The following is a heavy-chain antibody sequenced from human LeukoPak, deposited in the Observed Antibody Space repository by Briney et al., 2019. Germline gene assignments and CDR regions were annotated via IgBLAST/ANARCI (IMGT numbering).Heavy chain of an antibody. Sequence: SQTLSLTCAVAGGSISSVGYSWGWIRQPPGTGLEWIGYIYHSGSTYYNPSLKSRVTISVDRSKNQFSLKLSSVTAADTAVYYCARSSGAGAFDIWGQGTMVTVSS. CDR1: GGSISSVGYS. CDR2: IYHSGST. CDR3: ARSSGAGAFDI. V-gene: IGHV4-30-2*01. D-gene: IGHD1-26*01. J-gene: IGHJ3*02.